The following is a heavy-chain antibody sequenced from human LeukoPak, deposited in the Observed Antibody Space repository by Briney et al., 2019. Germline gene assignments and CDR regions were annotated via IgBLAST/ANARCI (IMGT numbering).Heavy chain of an antibody. CDR1: GYTFTSYG. CDR3: ARDRTRPPYYYDNSGYYPIDY. CDR2: ISGYNGNT. V-gene: IGHV1-18*01. D-gene: IGHD3-22*01. J-gene: IGHJ4*02. Sequence: ASVKVSCKASGYTFTSYGTSWVRQAPGQGLEWMGWISGYNGNTNYAHKLQGRVTMTTDTSTSTAYMELRSLRSDDTAVYYCARDRTRPPYYYDNSGYYPIDYWGQGTLVTVSS.